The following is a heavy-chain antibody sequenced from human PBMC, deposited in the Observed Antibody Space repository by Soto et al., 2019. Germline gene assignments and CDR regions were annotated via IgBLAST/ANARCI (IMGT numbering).Heavy chain of an antibody. J-gene: IGHJ4*02. CDR2: IIPIFGTA. V-gene: IGHV1-69*13. Sequence: SSVKVSCKASGGTFSSYAINWVRQAPGQGLEWMGGIIPIFGTAKYAQKFQGRVTITVDESTSTAHMEVTSLRSDDTAVYYCASTQFDSSAVRFDYGGQGTMVPV. D-gene: IGHD3-22*01. CDR1: GGTFSSYA. CDR3: ASTQFDSSAVRFDY.